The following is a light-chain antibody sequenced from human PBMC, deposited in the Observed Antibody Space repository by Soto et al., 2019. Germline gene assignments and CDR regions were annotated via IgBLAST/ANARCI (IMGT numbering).Light chain of an antibody. CDR1: SSDVGTYNY. V-gene: IGLV2-8*01. CDR2: EVS. J-gene: IGLJ1*01. Sequence: QSALTQPPSASGSPGQSVTISCTGTSSDVGTYNYVSWYQQHPGKAPKLMIYEVSKRPSGVPDRFSGSKSGNTASLTVSGLQAEDEADYYCSSYAGSNNADVFGSGTKVTVL. CDR3: SSYAGSNNADV.